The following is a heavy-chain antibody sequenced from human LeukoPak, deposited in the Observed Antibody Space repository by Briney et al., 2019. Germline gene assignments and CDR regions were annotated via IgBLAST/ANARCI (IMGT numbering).Heavy chain of an antibody. CDR3: ARGPDSFDY. CDR2: INHSGST. CDR1: GGSFSGYY. V-gene: IGHV4-34*01. Sequence: SETLSLTCAVYGGSFSGYYWSWIRQPPGKGLEWIGEINHSGSTNYNPSLKSRVTISGDTSKNQFSLKLSSVTAADTAVYYCARGPDSFDYWGQGTLVTVSS. J-gene: IGHJ4*02. D-gene: IGHD3-22*01.